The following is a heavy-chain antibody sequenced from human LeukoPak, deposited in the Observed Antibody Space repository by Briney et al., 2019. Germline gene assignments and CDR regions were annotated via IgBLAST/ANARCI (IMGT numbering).Heavy chain of an antibody. CDR1: GGSISGSNYY. V-gene: IGHV4-39*01. CDR2: IYYSGST. J-gene: IGHJ3*02. D-gene: IGHD3-10*01. Sequence: PSETLSLTCTVSGGSISGSNYYWGWIRQPPGKGLEWIGSIYYSGSTHYNSSLKSRVTISVDTSKDQFFLKLSSVTAADTAVYYCARPGTGAFDIWGQGTMVTV. CDR3: ARPGTGAFDI.